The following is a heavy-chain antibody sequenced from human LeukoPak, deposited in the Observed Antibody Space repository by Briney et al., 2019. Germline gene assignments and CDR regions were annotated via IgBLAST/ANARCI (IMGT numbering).Heavy chain of an antibody. CDR1: GDSFTTYW. V-gene: IGHV5-51*01. J-gene: IGHJ3*02. D-gene: IGHD2-2*01. CDR2: IYPGDSDT. CDR3: ARHDREYQLLDTFDI. Sequence: GESLKISCKGSGDSFTTYWIAWVRQMPGKGLEWMGIIYPGDSDTRYSPSFQGQVTISADKSLSTAYLQWSSLKASDTAMYYCARHDREYQLLDTFDIWGQGTMVTVSS.